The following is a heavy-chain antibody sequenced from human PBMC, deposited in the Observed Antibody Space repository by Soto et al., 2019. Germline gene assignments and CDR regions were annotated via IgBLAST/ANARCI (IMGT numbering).Heavy chain of an antibody. D-gene: IGHD6-19*01. CDR1: GYTFTSYA. Sequence: ASVKVSCKASGYTFTSYAMHWVRQAPGQRLEWMGWINACNGNTKYSQKFQGRVTIISDTSASTAYMELSSLRSEDTAVYYLSRTISGSGWHYYYYGMDVWGQGTTVTVSS. CDR2: INACNGNT. CDR3: SRTISGSGWHYYYYGMDV. J-gene: IGHJ6*02. V-gene: IGHV1-3*01.